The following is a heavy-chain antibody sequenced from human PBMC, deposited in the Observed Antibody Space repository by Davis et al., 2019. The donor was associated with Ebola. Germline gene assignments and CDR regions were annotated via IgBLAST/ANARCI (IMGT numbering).Heavy chain of an antibody. J-gene: IGHJ4*02. Sequence: GESLKISCAASGFTFSSYTMSWVRQAPGKGLEWISSISGSTTRTTYADSVKGRFTISRDNSKNTVYLQMNSLRAEDTAVYYCAKGRLVVPAAIYWGQGTLVTVSS. CDR3: AKGRLVVPAAIY. CDR2: ISGSTTRT. D-gene: IGHD2-2*01. CDR1: GFTFSSYT. V-gene: IGHV3-23*01.